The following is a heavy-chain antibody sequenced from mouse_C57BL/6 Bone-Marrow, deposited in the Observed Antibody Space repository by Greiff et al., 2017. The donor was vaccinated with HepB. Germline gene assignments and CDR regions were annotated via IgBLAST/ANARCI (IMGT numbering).Heavy chain of an antibody. V-gene: IGHV1-59*01. J-gene: IGHJ4*01. CDR3: ARKNYGSSPGVYYAMDY. CDR1: GYTFTSYW. CDR2: IDPSDSYT. Sequence: QVQLQQPGAELVKPGTSVKLSCKASGYTFTSYWMHWVKQRPGQGLEWIGVIDPSDSYTNYNQKFKGKATLTVDTSSSTAYMQLSSLTSEDSAVYYCARKNYGSSPGVYYAMDYWGQGTSVTVSS. D-gene: IGHD1-1*01.